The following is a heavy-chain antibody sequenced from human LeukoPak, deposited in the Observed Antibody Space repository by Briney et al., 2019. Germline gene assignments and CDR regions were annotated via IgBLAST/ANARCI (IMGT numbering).Heavy chain of an antibody. CDR1: GFTFSTYG. CDR2: ISDDGRNK. J-gene: IGHJ4*02. Sequence: GSLRLSCMASGFTFSTYGIHWVRQAPGAGLEWVAVISDDGRNKNYAQSVKGRFTISRDNSKNTLYLQMNSLRTEDTAVYYCARSGYSSGWYLEDYWGQGTLVTVSS. V-gene: IGHV3-30*03. CDR3: ARSGYSSGWYLEDY. D-gene: IGHD6-19*01.